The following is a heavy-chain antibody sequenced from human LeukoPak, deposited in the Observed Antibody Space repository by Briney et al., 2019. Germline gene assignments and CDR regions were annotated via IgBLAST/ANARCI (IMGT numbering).Heavy chain of an antibody. D-gene: IGHD3-10*01. V-gene: IGHV1-69*04. CDR3: APVNYGSGSYYSSGY. Sequence: SVKVSCKASGGTFSSYAISWVRQAPGQGLEWVGRIIPILGIANYAQKFQGRVTITADKSTSTAYMELSSLRSEDTAVYYCAPVNYGSGSYYSSGYWGQGTLVTVSS. CDR1: GGTFSSYA. CDR2: IIPILGIA. J-gene: IGHJ4*02.